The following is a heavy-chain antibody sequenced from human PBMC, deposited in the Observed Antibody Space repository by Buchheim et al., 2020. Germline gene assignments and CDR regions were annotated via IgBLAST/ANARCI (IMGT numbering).Heavy chain of an antibody. CDR1: GFTFSNSW. D-gene: IGHD3-22*01. J-gene: IGHJ4*02. Sequence: EVQLVESGGGLVQPGGSLRLSCAASGFTFSNSWMHWVRQAPGKGLVWVSRISGDESSITYADSVEGRFTISRDNAKKTLYLQMNSLRAEDTAVYYCARGQSGYIDYWGQG. CDR3: ARGQSGYIDY. V-gene: IGHV3-74*01. CDR2: ISGDESSI.